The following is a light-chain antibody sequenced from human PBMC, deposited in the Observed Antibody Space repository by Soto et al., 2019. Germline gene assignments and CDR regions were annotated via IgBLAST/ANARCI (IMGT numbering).Light chain of an antibody. CDR2: DVN. CDR3: VSFAGGTYV. Sequence: QSALTQPPSASGSPGQSVTVSCTGTSSDVGAYIFVSWYQQHPGKAPKLMVYDVNRRPPGVPDRFFGSKSGSTASLTVSGLQAEDEADYYCVSFAGGTYVFGTGTKV. CDR1: SSDVGAYIF. J-gene: IGLJ1*01. V-gene: IGLV2-8*01.